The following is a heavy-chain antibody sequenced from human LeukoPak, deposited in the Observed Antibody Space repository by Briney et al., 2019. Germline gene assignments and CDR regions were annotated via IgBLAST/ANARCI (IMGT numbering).Heavy chain of an antibody. CDR3: ARDLPSTRLFDY. J-gene: IGHJ4*02. CDR2: ISSSSYI. Sequence: GGSLRLSCAASGFTFSTYGMHWVRQAPGKGLEWVSSISSSSYIYYADSVKGRFTISRDNAKNSLYLQMNSLRAEDTAVYYCARDLPSTRLFDYWGQGTLVTASS. D-gene: IGHD2-15*01. CDR1: GFTFSTYG. V-gene: IGHV3-21*01.